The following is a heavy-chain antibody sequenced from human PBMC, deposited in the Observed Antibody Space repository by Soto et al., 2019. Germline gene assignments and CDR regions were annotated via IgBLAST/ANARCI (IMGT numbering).Heavy chain of an antibody. J-gene: IGHJ3*02. CDR3: ARDRGTVTDDAFDI. D-gene: IGHD4-17*01. CDR1: GYTFTSYG. Sequence: ASVKVSCKASGYTFTSYGISWVRQTPGQGLEWMGWISAYNGNTNYAQKLQGRVTMTTDTSTGTAYMELRSLRSDDTAVYYCARDRGTVTDDAFDIWGQGTMVTVSS. V-gene: IGHV1-18*01. CDR2: ISAYNGNT.